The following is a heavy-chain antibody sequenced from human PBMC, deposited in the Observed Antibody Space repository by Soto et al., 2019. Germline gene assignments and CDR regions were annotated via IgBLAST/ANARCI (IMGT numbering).Heavy chain of an antibody. J-gene: IGHJ4*02. CDR3: ATRMYSTSWYYFVS. Sequence: GGALKLSCAPSGFPFTKYSFRWGRPAPGKGLEWVSTIGGGSGSTSYADSVKGRFSISRENSKNTLYLQMSSLRAEDTALYYCATRMYSTSWYYFVSWGQGTPVTVS. V-gene: IGHV3-23*01. CDR2: IGGGSGST. CDR1: GFPFTKYS. D-gene: IGHD6-13*01.